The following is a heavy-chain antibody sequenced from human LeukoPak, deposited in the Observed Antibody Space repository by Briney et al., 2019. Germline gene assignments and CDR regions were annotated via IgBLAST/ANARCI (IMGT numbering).Heavy chain of an antibody. V-gene: IGHV4-59*01. Sequence: SETLSLTCTVSGGSISSYYWSWIRQPPGKGLEWIGYIYYSGSTNYNPSLKSRVTISVDTSKNQSSLKLSSVTAADTAVYYCAREGQYGDYARFDPWGQGTLVTVSS. CDR1: GGSISSYY. D-gene: IGHD4-17*01. CDR3: AREGQYGDYARFDP. CDR2: IYYSGST. J-gene: IGHJ5*02.